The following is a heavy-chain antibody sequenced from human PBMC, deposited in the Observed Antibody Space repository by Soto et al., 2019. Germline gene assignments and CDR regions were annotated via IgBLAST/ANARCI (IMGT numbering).Heavy chain of an antibody. Sequence: PSETLSLTCTVSGGSIRSGGYYWSWVRLHPGKGLEWIGYIYYSGSTYYNPSLKSRVTISVDTSKNQFSLKLSSVTAADTAVYYCARVGYYDSSGYFDYWGQGTLVTVSS. V-gene: IGHV4-31*03. CDR1: GGSIRSGGYY. CDR2: IYYSGST. D-gene: IGHD3-22*01. J-gene: IGHJ4*02. CDR3: ARVGYYDSSGYFDY.